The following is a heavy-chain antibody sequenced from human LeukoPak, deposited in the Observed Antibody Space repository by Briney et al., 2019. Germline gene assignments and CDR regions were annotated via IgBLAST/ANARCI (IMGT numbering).Heavy chain of an antibody. V-gene: IGHV3-9*01. CDR1: GFTFDDYA. J-gene: IGHJ6*03. CDR3: AKDADYYYYYMDV. CDR2: ISWNSGSI. Sequence: GGSLRLSCAASGFTFDDYAMHWVRQTPGKGLEWVSGISWNSGSIGYADSVKGRFTISRDNAKNSLYLQMNSLRAEDTALYYCAKDADYYYYYMDVWGKGTTVTVSS.